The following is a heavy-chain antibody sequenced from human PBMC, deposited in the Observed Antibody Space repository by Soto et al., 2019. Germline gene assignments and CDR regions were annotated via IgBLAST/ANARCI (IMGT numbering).Heavy chain of an antibody. Sequence: ASVKVPCKASGYTFTSYYIHWVRQAPGQGLEWMGIINTSSGNTIYAQKFQGRVTMTRDTSTSTVYMELSSLRSDDTAIYYCARSDSEYYGLDVWGQGTTVTVSS. CDR3: ARSDSEYYGLDV. J-gene: IGHJ6*02. CDR2: INTSSGNT. CDR1: GYTFTSYY. V-gene: IGHV1-46*01.